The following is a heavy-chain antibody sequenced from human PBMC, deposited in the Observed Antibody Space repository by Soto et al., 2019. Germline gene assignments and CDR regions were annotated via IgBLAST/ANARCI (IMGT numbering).Heavy chain of an antibody. CDR1: GYTFTSHD. D-gene: IGHD3-3*01. CDR2: MNPNSGNT. CDR3: ARVGMKDTIFGVVKQLYGGWFDP. Sequence: ASVKVSCKASGYTFTSHDINWVRQATGQGLEWMGWMNPNSGNTGYAQKFQGRVTMTRNTSISTAYMELSSLRSEDTAVYYCARVGMKDTIFGVVKQLYGGWFDPWGQGTLVTVSS. V-gene: IGHV1-8*01. J-gene: IGHJ5*02.